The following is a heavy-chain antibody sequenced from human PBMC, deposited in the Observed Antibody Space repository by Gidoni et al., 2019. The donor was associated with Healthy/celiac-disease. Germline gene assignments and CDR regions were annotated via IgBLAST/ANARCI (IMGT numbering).Heavy chain of an antibody. CDR3: ARDHRDGYNYD. V-gene: IGHV2-26*01. CDR1: GLSLSNARMG. D-gene: IGHD5-12*01. CDR2: IFSNDEK. Sequence: QVTLKEPGPVLVKPKETLTLTCTVSGLSLSNARMGVSWIRQPPGKALEWLAHIFSNDEKSYSTSLKSRLTISKDTSKSQVVLTMTNMDPVDTATYYCARDHRDGYNYDWGQGTLVTVSS. J-gene: IGHJ4*02.